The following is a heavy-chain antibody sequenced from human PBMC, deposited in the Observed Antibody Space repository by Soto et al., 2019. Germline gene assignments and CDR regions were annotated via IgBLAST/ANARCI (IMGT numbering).Heavy chain of an antibody. V-gene: IGHV3-33*01. CDR1: GFTFSGHA. D-gene: IGHD6-19*01. CDR2: IWYDGSNK. J-gene: IGHJ6*02. CDR3: ARDGQSLATSALDV. Sequence: QVQGVESGGGVVQPGRSLRLSCTASGFTFSGHAMHCVRQPPGKGLEWVAQIWYDGSNKYYADSVKGRFTISRDNSKNTLYVQMASLRVEDTAVYYCARDGQSLATSALDVWGQGTSVTVSS.